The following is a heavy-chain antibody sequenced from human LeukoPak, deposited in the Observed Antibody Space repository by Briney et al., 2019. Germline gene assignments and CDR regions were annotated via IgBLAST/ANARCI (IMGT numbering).Heavy chain of an antibody. J-gene: IGHJ4*02. D-gene: IGHD4-17*01. Sequence: SGGSLRLSCAASGFTFISYVMHWVRQAPGKGLEWVAVIWYDGSTKHYADSVKGRFTISRDNSKNTLYLQMNSLRAEDTAVYYCAKGHYGDLNWGQGTLVTVSS. V-gene: IGHV3-33*06. CDR2: IWYDGSTK. CDR3: AKGHYGDLN. CDR1: GFTFISYV.